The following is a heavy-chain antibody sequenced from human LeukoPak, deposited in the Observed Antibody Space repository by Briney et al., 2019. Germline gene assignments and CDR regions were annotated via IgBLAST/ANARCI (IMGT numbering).Heavy chain of an antibody. D-gene: IGHD1-26*01. CDR2: MNPNSGNT. CDR3: AREGRGELNNWFDP. J-gene: IGHJ5*02. CDR1: GYTFTSYD. V-gene: IGHV1-8*01. Sequence: ASVKVSCKASGYTFTSYDINWVRQAPGQGLEWMGWMNPNSGNTGYAQKFQGRVTMTRNTSISTAYMELSSLRSEDTAVYYCAREGRGELNNWFDPWGQGTLVTVSS.